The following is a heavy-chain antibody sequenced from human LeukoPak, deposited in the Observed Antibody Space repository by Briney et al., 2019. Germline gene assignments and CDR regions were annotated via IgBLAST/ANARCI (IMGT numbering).Heavy chain of an antibody. CDR3: ARAHCSGGSCYQLPSPYFDY. D-gene: IGHD2-15*01. J-gene: IGHJ4*02. Sequence: ASVKVSCKASGYTFTSYGISWVRQAPGQGLEWMGWINPNSGGTNYAQKFQGRVTMTRDTSISTAYMELSRLRSDDTAVYYCARAHCSGGSCYQLPSPYFDYWGQGTLVTVSS. CDR2: INPNSGGT. CDR1: GYTFTSYG. V-gene: IGHV1-2*02.